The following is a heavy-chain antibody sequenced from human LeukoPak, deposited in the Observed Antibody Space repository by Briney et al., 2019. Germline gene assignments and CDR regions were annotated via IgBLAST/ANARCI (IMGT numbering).Heavy chain of an antibody. Sequence: SVKVSCKASGGTFSSYAISWVRQAPGQGLEWMGRIIPILGIANYAQKFQGRVTITADKSTSTAYMELSSLRSEDTAVYYCARGGDNYDILTGPPGEDYWGRGTLVTVSS. CDR3: ARGGDNYDILTGPPGEDY. CDR2: IIPILGIA. V-gene: IGHV1-69*04. CDR1: GGTFSSYA. D-gene: IGHD3-9*01. J-gene: IGHJ4*02.